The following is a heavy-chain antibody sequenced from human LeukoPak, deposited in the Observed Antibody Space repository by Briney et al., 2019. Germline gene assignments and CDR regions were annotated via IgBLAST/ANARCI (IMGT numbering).Heavy chain of an antibody. J-gene: IGHJ4*02. D-gene: IGHD4-17*01. CDR1: GYTFTGYY. Sequence: ASVKVSCKASGYTFTGYYMHWVRQAPGQGLEWMGWINPNSGGTNYAQKFQGRVTMTRDTSISTAYMELSRLRSDDTAVYSCARAPLGDYGDYGHWGQGTLVTVSS. CDR2: INPNSGGT. CDR3: ARAPLGDYGDYGH. V-gene: IGHV1-2*02.